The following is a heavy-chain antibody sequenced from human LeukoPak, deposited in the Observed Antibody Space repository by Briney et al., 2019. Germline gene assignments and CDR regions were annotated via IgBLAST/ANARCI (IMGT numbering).Heavy chain of an antibody. CDR2: ISYDGSNK. V-gene: IGHV3-30-3*01. CDR1: GFTFSSYA. J-gene: IGHJ5*01. D-gene: IGHD5-18*01. Sequence: GRSLRLSCAASGFTFSSYAMHWVRQAPGKGLEWVAVISYDGSNKYYADSVKGRFTISRDKSKSTLYLYMSNLRAEDTAIYYCAKDHSSNWFDSWGQGILLTVSS. CDR3: AKDHSSNWFDS.